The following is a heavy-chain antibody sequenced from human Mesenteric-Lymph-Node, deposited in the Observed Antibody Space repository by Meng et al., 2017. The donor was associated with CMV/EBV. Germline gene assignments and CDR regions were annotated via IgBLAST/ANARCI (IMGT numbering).Heavy chain of an antibody. Sequence: GESLKISCAASGFTFDDYAMHWVRQAPGKGLEWVAVISYDGSNKYYADSVKGRFTIFRDNSKNTLYLQMNSLRAEDTAVYYCARALDIVVVVAAPGGAFDIWGQGTMVTVSS. CDR2: ISYDGSNK. J-gene: IGHJ3*02. V-gene: IGHV3-30-3*01. CDR1: GFTFDDYA. D-gene: IGHD2-15*01. CDR3: ARALDIVVVVAAPGGAFDI.